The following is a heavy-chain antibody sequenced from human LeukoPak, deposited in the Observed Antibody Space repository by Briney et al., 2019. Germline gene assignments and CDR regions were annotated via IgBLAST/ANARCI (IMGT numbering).Heavy chain of an antibody. J-gene: IGHJ4*02. CDR1: GFTFSSYA. CDR2: ISYDGSNK. D-gene: IGHD1-26*01. Sequence: GGSLRLSCAAYGFTFSSYAMHWVRQAPGKGLEWVAVISYDGSNKYYADSVKGRFTISRDNSKNTLYPQMNSLRAEDTAVYYCARDSSGSYSFDYWGQGTLVTVFS. V-gene: IGHV3-30*14. CDR3: ARDSSGSYSFDY.